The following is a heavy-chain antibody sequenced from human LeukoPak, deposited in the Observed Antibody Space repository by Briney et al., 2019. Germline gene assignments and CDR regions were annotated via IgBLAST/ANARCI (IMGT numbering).Heavy chain of an antibody. D-gene: IGHD3-22*01. J-gene: IGHJ4*02. CDR3: ARGYFYERSGYFLDY. V-gene: IGHV3-21*01. Sequence: PGGSLRLSCAASGFTFSSYSMNWVRQAPGKGLEWVSSISSSTGYIYYADSVKGRFTISRDNAENSLYLQMNSLRAEDTALYYCARGYFYERSGYFLDYWGRETVVSVPS. CDR1: GFTFSSYS. CDR2: ISSSTGYI.